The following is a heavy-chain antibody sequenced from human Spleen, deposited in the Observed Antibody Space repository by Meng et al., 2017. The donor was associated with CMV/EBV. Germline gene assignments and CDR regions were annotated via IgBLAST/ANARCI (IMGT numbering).Heavy chain of an antibody. J-gene: IGHJ4*02. Sequence: SETLSLTCAVYGGSFSGYYWSWIRQPPGKGLEWIGEINHSGSTNYNPSLKSRVTISVDTSKNQFSLKLSSVTAADTAVYYCASQYDGIGYYDYWGQGILVTVSS. CDR2: INHSGST. V-gene: IGHV4-34*01. CDR3: ASQYDGIGYYDY. CDR1: GGSFSGYY. D-gene: IGHD3-22*01.